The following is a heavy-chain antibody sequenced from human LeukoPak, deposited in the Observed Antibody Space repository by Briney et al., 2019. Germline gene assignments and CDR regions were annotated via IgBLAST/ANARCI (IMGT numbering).Heavy chain of an antibody. V-gene: IGHV5-51*01. J-gene: IGHJ4*02. CDR2: IYPGDSDV. CDR3: ARHRHNSTWDRYLAY. Sequence: GESLKISCKGSGYSFSNYWIGWVRQMPGKGLEWMGIIYPGDSDVRYSPSFQGQVTISADKSISTAYLQWSSLQASDTAMYYCARHRHNSTWDRYLAYWGQGTQVTVSS. CDR1: GYSFSNYW. D-gene: IGHD6-13*01.